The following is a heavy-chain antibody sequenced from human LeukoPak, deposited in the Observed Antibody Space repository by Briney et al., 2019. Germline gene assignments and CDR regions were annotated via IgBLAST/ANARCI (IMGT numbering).Heavy chain of an antibody. V-gene: IGHV1-18*01. Sequence: ASVKVSCKASGYTFNNYGTTWVRQAPGQGLEWMGWISTYNGNTNYVQKLQGRVTMTTDTSTSTAYMELRSLRSDDTAVYYCARDQLSRGVWFDPWGQGTLVTVSS. D-gene: IGHD1-1*01. CDR2: ISTYNGNT. CDR1: GYTFNNYG. J-gene: IGHJ5*02. CDR3: ARDQLSRGVWFDP.